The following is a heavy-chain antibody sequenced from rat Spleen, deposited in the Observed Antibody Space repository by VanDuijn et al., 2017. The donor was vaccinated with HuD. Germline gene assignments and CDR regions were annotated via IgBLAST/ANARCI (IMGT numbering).Heavy chain of an antibody. CDR3: ARDLDGYFDY. D-gene: IGHD1-12*03. CDR2: VSSGGST. CDR1: GFSLTSDG. V-gene: IGHV2S12*01. J-gene: IGHJ2*01. Sequence: QVQLKESGPGLVQPSQTLSLTCTVSGFSLTSDGVSWVRQPPGKGLEWIAAVSSGGSTDYNSALKSRLSISRDTSKNQVFLKMNSLQSEDTTAYYCARDLDGYFDYWGQGVMVTVSS.